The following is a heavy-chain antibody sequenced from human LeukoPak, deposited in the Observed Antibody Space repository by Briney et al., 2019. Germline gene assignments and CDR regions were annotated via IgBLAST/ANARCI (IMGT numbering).Heavy chain of an antibody. CDR2: ISAYNGNT. Sequence: ASVKVSCKASGYTFTSYGISWVRQAPGQGLEWMGWISAYNGNTNYAQKLQGRVTMTTDTSTSTAYMELRSLRSDDTAVYYCARDRGEWELRNPYYFDYWGQGTLVTVSS. J-gene: IGHJ4*02. CDR3: ARDRGEWELRNPYYFDY. D-gene: IGHD1-26*01. CDR1: GYTFTSYG. V-gene: IGHV1-18*01.